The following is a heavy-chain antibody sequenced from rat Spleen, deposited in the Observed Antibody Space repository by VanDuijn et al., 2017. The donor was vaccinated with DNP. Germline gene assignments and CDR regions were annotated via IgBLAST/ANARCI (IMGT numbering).Heavy chain of an antibody. CDR1: GFSLISYG. CDR2: ISNGGST. V-gene: IGHV2S12*01. J-gene: IGHJ4*01. D-gene: IGHD4-2*01. Sequence: QVQLKESGPGLVQPSQTLSLTCTVSGFSLISYGVSWVRQPPGKGLEWIAAISNGGSTYYNSSLKSRLSISRDTSKSQVFLKMNSLQTEDTAMYFCTREENTGYYSMNAWGQGTSVTVSS. CDR3: TREENTGYYSMNA.